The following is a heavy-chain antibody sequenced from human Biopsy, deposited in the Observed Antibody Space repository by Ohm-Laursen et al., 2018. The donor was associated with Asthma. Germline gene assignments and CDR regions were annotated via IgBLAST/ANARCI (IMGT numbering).Heavy chain of an antibody. Sequence: SQTLSLTCSLSSGSGGYMRSGNYYWGWIRQPPGKGLEGIGSIYSSGTTYYNPSLESRLTVSADPSKKQFSLKLSLVTAADTAVYYCVRGSSSWHHGPFHYYYGLDVWGQGTTATVSS. CDR1: SGSGGYMRSGNYY. D-gene: IGHD6-13*01. V-gene: IGHV4-39*01. CDR3: VRGSSSWHHGPFHYYYGLDV. J-gene: IGHJ6*02. CDR2: IYSSGTT.